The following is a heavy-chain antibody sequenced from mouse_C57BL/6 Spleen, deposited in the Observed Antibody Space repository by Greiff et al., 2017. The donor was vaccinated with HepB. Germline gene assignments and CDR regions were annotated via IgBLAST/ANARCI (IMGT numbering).Heavy chain of an antibody. Sequence: EVQGVESGAELVKPGASVKLSCTASGFNIKDYYMHWVKQRTEQGLEWIGRIDPEDGETKYAPKFQGKATITADTSSNTAYLQLSSLTSEDTAVYYCARIYYGSSYDYYAMDYWGQGTSVTVSS. V-gene: IGHV14-2*01. CDR3: ARIYYGSSYDYYAMDY. D-gene: IGHD1-1*01. CDR1: GFNIKDYY. J-gene: IGHJ4*01. CDR2: IDPEDGET.